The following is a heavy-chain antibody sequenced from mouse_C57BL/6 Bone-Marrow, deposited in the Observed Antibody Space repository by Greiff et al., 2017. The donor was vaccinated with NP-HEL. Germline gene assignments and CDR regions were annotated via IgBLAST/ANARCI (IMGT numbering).Heavy chain of an antibody. CDR3: ARLGLTRYFDV. V-gene: IGHV1-80*01. CDR1: GYAFSSYW. J-gene: IGHJ1*03. CDR2: IYPGDGDT. D-gene: IGHD2-14*01. Sequence: QVQLKESGAELVKPGASVKISCKASGYAFSSYWMNWVKQRPGKGLEWIGQIYPGDGDTNYNGKFKGKATLTADKSSSTAYMQLSSLTSEDSAVYFCARLGLTRYFDVWGTGTTVTVSS.